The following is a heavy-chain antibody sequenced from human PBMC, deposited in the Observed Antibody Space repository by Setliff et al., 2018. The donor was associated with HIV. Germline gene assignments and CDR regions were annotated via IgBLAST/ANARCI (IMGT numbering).Heavy chain of an antibody. CDR3: ARGSYGSFDY. Sequence: GGSLRLSCAASGFTFSDYYMSWIRQAPGKGLEWVSYISSSSSYTNYADSVKGRFTISRDNAKNSLYLQMNSLRAEDTAIYYCARGSYGSFDYWGLGTLVTVSS. CDR2: ISSSSSYT. CDR1: GFTFSDYY. D-gene: IGHD3-10*01. V-gene: IGHV3-11*05. J-gene: IGHJ4*02.